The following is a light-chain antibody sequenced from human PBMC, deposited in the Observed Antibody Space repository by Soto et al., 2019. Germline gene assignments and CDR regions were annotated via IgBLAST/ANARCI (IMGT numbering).Light chain of an antibody. V-gene: IGKV3-11*01. CDR1: QSVSSY. Sequence: IVLTQSPATLSLSPWEGATLSCRASQSVSSYLAWYQQKPGQAPRLLIYDASSRATGIPARFGGSGSGTDFPLTISSLEPEDFAVYYCKQRSNGPPATFGQGTRLEIK. CDR2: DAS. J-gene: IGKJ5*01. CDR3: KQRSNGPPAT.